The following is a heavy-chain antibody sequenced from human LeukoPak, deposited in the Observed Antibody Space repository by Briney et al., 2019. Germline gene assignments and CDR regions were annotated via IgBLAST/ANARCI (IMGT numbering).Heavy chain of an antibody. CDR1: GGSISSSSNF. Sequence: PSETLSLTCTVSGGSISSSSNFWSCIRPPPGQGLEWIGYIYYSGSTNYNPSLKSRVTISVDTSKNQFSLKLSSVTAEDTAVYYCARVGIGRSLYYYYYMDVWGKGATVTISS. CDR3: ARVGIGRSLYYYYYMDV. J-gene: IGHJ6*03. D-gene: IGHD2-21*01. CDR2: IYYSGST. V-gene: IGHV4-61*01.